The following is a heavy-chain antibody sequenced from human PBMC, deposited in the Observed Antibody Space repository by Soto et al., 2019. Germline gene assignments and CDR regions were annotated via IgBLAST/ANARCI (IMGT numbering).Heavy chain of an antibody. J-gene: IGHJ3*02. CDR1: GYSFSSYW. D-gene: IGHD2-15*01. CDR2: IYPGDSDT. V-gene: IGHV5-51*01. CDR3: ARSYGTSLGYCRGGSCYDDAFDI. Sequence: GESLRISCKGSGYSFSSYWIGWVRQMPGKGLEWMGIIYPGDSDTRYSPSFQGQVTISADKSISTAYLQWSSLKASDTAMYYCARSYGTSLGYCRGGSCYDDAFDIWGQGTMVTVSS.